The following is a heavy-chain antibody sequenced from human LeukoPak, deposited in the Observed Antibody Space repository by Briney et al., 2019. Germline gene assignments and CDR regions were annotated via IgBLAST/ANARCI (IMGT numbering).Heavy chain of an antibody. CDR2: IKYDASST. CDR3: ARGATYAYYQDY. D-gene: IGHD1-26*01. CDR1: GFILSSYW. J-gene: IGHJ4*02. V-gene: IGHV3-74*01. Sequence: PGGSLRLSCAASGFILSSYWMHWVRHAPGKGLVWVSRIKYDASSTSYADSVKGRFTISRDNAKNTLYLQMNSLRAEDTAVYYCARGATYAYYQDYWGQGTLVTVSS.